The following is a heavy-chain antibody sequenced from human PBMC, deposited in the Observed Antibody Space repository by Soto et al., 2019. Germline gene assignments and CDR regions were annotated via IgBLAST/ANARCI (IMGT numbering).Heavy chain of an antibody. J-gene: IGHJ4*02. V-gene: IGHV3-48*01. CDR3: ARLLYDSGDYVCY. CDR2: ISPSDTTI. D-gene: IGHD4-17*01. Sequence: EAQLVESGGTLVQPGGSLRLSCVASGFTFSSYSMNWVRQAPGKGLEWVAYISPSDTTIYYADSVKGRFTISRDDSKNSVYLLMNCLRVDDTALYYCARLLYDSGDYVCYWGQGTLVTVSA. CDR1: GFTFSSYS.